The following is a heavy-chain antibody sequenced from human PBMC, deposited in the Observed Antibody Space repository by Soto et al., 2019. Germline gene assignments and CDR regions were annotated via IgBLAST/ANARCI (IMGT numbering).Heavy chain of an antibody. D-gene: IGHD3-16*01. V-gene: IGHV3-48*02. Sequence: EVQLVESGGGLVQPGGSLRLSCAASGFSFSSNSMNWVRQVPGKGLEWVAYISSTSSSMYYADSVKGRFTISRDNAKNSLYLQMNSLRDEDTAVYYCASGKGSNSFGSDHWGQGTLVTVSS. CDR3: ASGKGSNSFGSDH. CDR2: ISSTSSSM. CDR1: GFSFSSNS. J-gene: IGHJ4*02.